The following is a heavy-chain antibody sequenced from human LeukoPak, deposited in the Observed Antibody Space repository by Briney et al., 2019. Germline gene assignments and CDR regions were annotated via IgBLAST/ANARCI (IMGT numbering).Heavy chain of an antibody. J-gene: IGHJ4*02. CDR3: AKDAGCTNGVCYSYYFDY. Sequence: GGSLRLSCAASGFTFSSYAMSWVRQAPGKGLEWVSAMSGSGGSTYYADSVKGRFTISRDNSKNTLYLQMNSLRAEDTAVYYCAKDAGCTNGVCYSYYFDYWGQGTLVTVSS. CDR2: MSGSGGST. D-gene: IGHD2-8*01. V-gene: IGHV3-23*01. CDR1: GFTFSSYA.